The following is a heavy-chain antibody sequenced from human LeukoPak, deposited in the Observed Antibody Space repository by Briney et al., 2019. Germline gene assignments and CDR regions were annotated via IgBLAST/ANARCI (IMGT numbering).Heavy chain of an antibody. D-gene: IGHD3-22*01. Sequence: PSQTLSLTCTVSGGSLSSGGYYWSWIRQHPGKGLEWIGYIYYSGSTYFNPSLKSRVTISVDTSKNQFSLKLSSVTAADTAVYYCAREPRRDDSSGYYLNHIDYWGQGTLVTVSS. CDR2: IYYSGST. CDR3: AREPRRDDSSGYYLNHIDY. J-gene: IGHJ4*02. CDR1: GGSLSSGGYY. V-gene: IGHV4-31*03.